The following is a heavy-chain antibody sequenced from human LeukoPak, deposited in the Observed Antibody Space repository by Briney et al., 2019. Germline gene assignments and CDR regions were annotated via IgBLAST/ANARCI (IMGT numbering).Heavy chain of an antibody. CDR3: ASMDCSSTSCLRGVWFDP. D-gene: IGHD2-2*01. Sequence: ASVKVSCKASGGTFSSYAISWVRQAPGQGLEWMGGIIPIFGTANYAQKFQGRVTITTDESTSTAYMELSSLRSEDTAVYYCASMDCSSTSCLRGVWFDPWGQEPWSPSPQ. CDR2: IIPIFGTA. V-gene: IGHV1-69*05. CDR1: GGTFSSYA. J-gene: IGHJ5*02.